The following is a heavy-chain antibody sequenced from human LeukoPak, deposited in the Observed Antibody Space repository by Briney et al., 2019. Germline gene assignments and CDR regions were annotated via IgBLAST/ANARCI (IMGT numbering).Heavy chain of an antibody. CDR3: ARVTTQDAFDI. CDR2: INHSGST. J-gene: IGHJ3*02. V-gene: IGHV4-34*01. D-gene: IGHD4-11*01. Sequence: SETLSLTCAVYGGSFSGYYWSWIRQPPGKGLEWIGEINHSGSTNYNPSLKSRVTISVDTSKNQFSLKLSSVTAADTAVYYCARVTTQDAFDIWGQGTMVTVSS. CDR1: GGSFSGYY.